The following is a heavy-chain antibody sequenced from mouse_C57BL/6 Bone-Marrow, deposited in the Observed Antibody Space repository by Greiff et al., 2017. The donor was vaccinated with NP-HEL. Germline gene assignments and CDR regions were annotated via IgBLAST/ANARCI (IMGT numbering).Heavy chain of an antibody. CDR3: TTDYYGSSYRFAY. Sequence: EVKLMESGAELVRPGASVKLSCTASGFNITDDYMHWVKQRPEQGLEWIGWIDPENGDTEYASKFQGKATITADTSSNTAYLQLSSLTSEDTAVYYCTTDYYGSSYRFAYWGQGTLVTVSA. CDR2: IDPENGDT. V-gene: IGHV14-4*01. J-gene: IGHJ3*01. D-gene: IGHD1-1*01. CDR1: GFNITDDY.